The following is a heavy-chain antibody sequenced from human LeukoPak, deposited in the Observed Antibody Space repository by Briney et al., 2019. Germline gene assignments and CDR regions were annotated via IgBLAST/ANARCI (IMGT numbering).Heavy chain of an antibody. CDR2: FDPEDGET. J-gene: IGHJ3*02. Sequence: GASVKVSCKVSGYTLTELSMHWVRQAPGKGLEWMGGFDPEDGETIYAQKFQGRVTMTEDTSRDTAYMELSSLRSEDTAVYYCAAIYGDYVFDAFDIWGQGTMVTVSS. D-gene: IGHD4-17*01. CDR3: AAIYGDYVFDAFDI. CDR1: GYTLTELS. V-gene: IGHV1-24*01.